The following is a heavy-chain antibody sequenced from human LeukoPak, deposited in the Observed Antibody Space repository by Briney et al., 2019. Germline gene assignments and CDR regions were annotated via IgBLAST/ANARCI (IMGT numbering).Heavy chain of an antibody. V-gene: IGHV1-69*01. CDR1: GGTFSSYA. D-gene: IGHD5-24*01. CDR2: IIPIFGTA. CDR3: ARVERWLQLVGWFDP. Sequence: ASVKVSCKAPGGTFSSYAISWVRQAPGQGLEWMGGIIPIFGTANYAQKFQGRVTITADESTSTAYMELSSLRSEDTAVYYCARVERWLQLVGWFDPWGQGTLVTVSS. J-gene: IGHJ5*02.